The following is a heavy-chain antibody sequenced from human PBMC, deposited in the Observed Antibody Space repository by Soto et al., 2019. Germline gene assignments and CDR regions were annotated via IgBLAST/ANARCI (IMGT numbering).Heavy chain of an antibody. V-gene: IGHV1-69*06. CDR3: ARAGRGNKASYKGLITPGY. Sequence: QVQLVQSGAEVKTPGSSLKVSCKVSGSRFSNYVISWVRQAPGHGLEWLGGIIPIFTSTNYAQSFQGRVTITADTAASTASLELGSLRTDDAATDYCARAGRGNKASYKGLITPGYWGEVALGTVSS. D-gene: IGHD2-2*02. CDR2: IIPIFTST. J-gene: IGHJ4*01. CDR1: GSRFSNYV.